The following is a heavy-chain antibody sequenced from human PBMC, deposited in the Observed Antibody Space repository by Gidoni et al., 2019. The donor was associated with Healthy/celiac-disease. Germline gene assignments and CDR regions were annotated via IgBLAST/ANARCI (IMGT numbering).Heavy chain of an antibody. CDR2: IIPIFGTA. CDR3: ARERGGVSVVVPAASERYFDL. J-gene: IGHJ2*01. D-gene: IGHD2-2*01. V-gene: IGHV1-69*01. Sequence: QVQLVQSGAEVKKPGSSVKVSCKAAGGTFSSYAISWVRQAPGQGLEWMGGIIPIFGTANYAQKFQGIVTITADESTSTAYMELSSLRSEDTAVYYCARERGGVSVVVPAASERYFDLWGRGTLVTVSS. CDR1: GGTFSSYA.